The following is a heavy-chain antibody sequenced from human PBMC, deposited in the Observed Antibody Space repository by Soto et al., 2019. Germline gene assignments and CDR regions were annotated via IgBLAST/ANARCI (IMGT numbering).Heavy chain of an antibody. V-gene: IGHV3-30*18. D-gene: IGHD3-3*01. CDR1: GFTFSSYG. CDR3: AKGDYDFWSGSYYFDY. J-gene: IGHJ4*02. Sequence: QVQLVESGGGVVQPGRSLRLSCAASGFTFSSYGMHWVRQAPGKGLEWVAVISYDGSNKYYADSVKGRFTISRDNSKNTLYLQINSLRAEDTAVYYCAKGDYDFWSGSYYFDYWGQGTLVTVSS. CDR2: ISYDGSNK.